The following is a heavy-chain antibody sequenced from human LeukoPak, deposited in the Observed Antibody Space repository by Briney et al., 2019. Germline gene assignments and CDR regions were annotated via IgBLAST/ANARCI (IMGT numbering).Heavy chain of an antibody. D-gene: IGHD1-14*01. CDR2: IYYSGST. CDR1: GGAISSSSYY. V-gene: IGHV4-39*01. CDR3: ARRSEGNRFDY. Sequence: SETLSLTCTVSGGAISSSSYYWGWIRQPPGKGLEWIGSIYYSGSTYYNPSLKSRVTISVDTSKNQFSLKLRSVPAADTAVYYCARRSEGNRFDYWGQGTLVTVSS. J-gene: IGHJ4*02.